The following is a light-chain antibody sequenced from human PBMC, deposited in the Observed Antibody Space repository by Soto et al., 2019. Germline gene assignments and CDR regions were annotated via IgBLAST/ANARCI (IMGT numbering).Light chain of an antibody. CDR3: SSYTISSTLV. V-gene: IGLV2-14*01. CDR1: SSDVGGYDY. CDR2: DVT. Sequence: QSALTQPASVSGSPGQSITISCSGTSSDVGGYDYVSWYQQHPGKAPKLMIYDVTNRPSGVSNRFSGSKSGNTASLTISGGQAEDEADYYCSSYTISSTLVFGGGTKVTVL. J-gene: IGLJ2*01.